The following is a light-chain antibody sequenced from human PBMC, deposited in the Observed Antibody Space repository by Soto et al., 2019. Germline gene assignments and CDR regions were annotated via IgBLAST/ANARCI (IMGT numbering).Light chain of an antibody. V-gene: IGKV3-20*01. CDR2: RAV. CDR3: QQYGTTPWT. CDR1: QSVRNDH. Sequence: EIVMTQSPATLSVSPGERATLSCRASQSVRNDHVAWYQQKTGQAPRLLISRAVTRAIGIPDRFSGSGSGTGFTLTISSLEPEDFALYYCQQYGTTPWTFGQGTKV. J-gene: IGKJ1*01.